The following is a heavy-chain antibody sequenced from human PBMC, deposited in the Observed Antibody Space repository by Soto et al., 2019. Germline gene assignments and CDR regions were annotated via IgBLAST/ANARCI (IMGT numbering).Heavy chain of an antibody. Sequence: QLQLQESGPGLVKPSETLSLTCTVSGGSISSSSYYWGWIRQPPGKGLEWIGSIYYSGSTYYNPSLKSRVTISVDTSKNQFSLKLSSVTAADTAVYYCVRLTTVVTPVDYWGQGTLVTVSS. V-gene: IGHV4-39*01. D-gene: IGHD4-17*01. CDR3: VRLTTVVTPVDY. CDR1: GGSISSSSYY. J-gene: IGHJ4*02. CDR2: IYYSGST.